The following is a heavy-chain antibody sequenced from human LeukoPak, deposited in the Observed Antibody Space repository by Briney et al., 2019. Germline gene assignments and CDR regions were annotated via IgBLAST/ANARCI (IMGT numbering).Heavy chain of an antibody. CDR2: ISGDGGTT. J-gene: IGHJ4*02. Sequence: GQSLRLSCTASGFTFDDYAMHWVRQAPAKGLEWVSLISGDGGTTDYADSVKGRFTISRDNRRNSLYLHMNSLRTEDTALYFCAKVYVGSWYAYDHWGQGTLVTVSS. CDR3: AKVYVGSWYAYDH. CDR1: GFTFDDYA. D-gene: IGHD6-13*01. V-gene: IGHV3-43*02.